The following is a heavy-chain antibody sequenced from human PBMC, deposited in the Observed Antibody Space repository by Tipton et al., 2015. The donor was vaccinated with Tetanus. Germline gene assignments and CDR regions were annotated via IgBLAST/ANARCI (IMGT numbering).Heavy chain of an antibody. D-gene: IGHD2-8*01. Sequence: EVQLVQSGGEVKKPGESLKISCKGSGYIFTNHWIGWVRQKPGKGLEWMGIIYPGDSDTRYSPSFQGQVTISVDKSINTAYLQWSSLKASDTSVFYCARAHCTDGVCNFDFWGQGALVTVAS. CDR2: IYPGDSDT. V-gene: IGHV5-51*01. CDR1: GYIFTNHW. J-gene: IGHJ4*02. CDR3: ARAHCTDGVCNFDF.